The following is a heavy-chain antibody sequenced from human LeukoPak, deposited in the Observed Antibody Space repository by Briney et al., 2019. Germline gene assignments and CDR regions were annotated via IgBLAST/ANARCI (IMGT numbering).Heavy chain of an antibody. V-gene: IGHV1-69*01. Sequence: ASVEVSCKASGGTFSSYAISWVRQAPGQGLEWMGGIIPIFGTANYAQKFQGRVTITADESTSTAYMELSSLRSEDTAVYYCARVLLTRAERSRYYYYMDVWGKGTTVTVSS. CDR1: GGTFSSYA. CDR2: IIPIFGTA. J-gene: IGHJ6*03. CDR3: ARVLLTRAERSRYYYYMDV. D-gene: IGHD7-27*01.